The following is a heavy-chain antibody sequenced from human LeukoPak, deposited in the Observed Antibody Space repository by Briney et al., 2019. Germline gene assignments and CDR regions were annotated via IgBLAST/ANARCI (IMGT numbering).Heavy chain of an antibody. CDR1: GYTFTSYG. D-gene: IGHD2-2*01. V-gene: IGHV1-18*01. CDR2: ISAYNGNT. CDR3: ATDQGGVVVPAATTPTDYYYYGMDV. J-gene: IGHJ6*02. Sequence: ASVKVSCKASGYTFTSYGISWVRQAPGQGLEWMGWISAYNGNTNYAQKLQGRVTMTTDTSTSTAYMELRSLRSDDTAVYYCATDQGGVVVPAATTPTDYYYYGMDVWGQGTTVTVSS.